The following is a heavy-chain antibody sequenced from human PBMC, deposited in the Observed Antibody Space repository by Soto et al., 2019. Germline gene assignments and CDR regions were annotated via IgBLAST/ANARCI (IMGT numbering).Heavy chain of an antibody. CDR1: GGSISSGDYY. V-gene: IGHV4-30-4*01. CDR2: IYYSGST. Sequence: KPSETLSLTCTVSGGSISSGDYYWSWIRQPPGKGLEWIGYIYYSGSTYYNPSLKSRVTISVDTSKNQFSLKLSSVTAADTAVYYCARAINWNYVAGWFDPWGQGTLVTVAS. J-gene: IGHJ5*02. D-gene: IGHD1-7*01. CDR3: ARAINWNYVAGWFDP.